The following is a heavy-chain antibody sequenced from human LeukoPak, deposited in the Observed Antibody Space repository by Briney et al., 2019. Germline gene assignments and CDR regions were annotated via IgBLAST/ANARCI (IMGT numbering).Heavy chain of an antibody. CDR2: IDTDGRTT. V-gene: IGHV3-74*01. J-gene: IGHJ4*02. CDR3: VRDLAGADGY. Sequence: GGSLRLSCAASGFTFSKYWMHWVRQAPGKGLVWVSRIDTDGRTTNYADSVKGRFTISRDNPKDTLFLQMNGLRVEDTAVYYCVRDLAGADGYWGQGTLVTVSS. D-gene: IGHD6-13*01. CDR1: GFTFSKYW.